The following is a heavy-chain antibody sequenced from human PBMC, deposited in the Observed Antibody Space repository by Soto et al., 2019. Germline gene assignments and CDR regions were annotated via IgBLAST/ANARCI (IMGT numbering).Heavy chain of an antibody. V-gene: IGHV4-34*12. CDR2: LIHGGST. J-gene: IGHJ3*02. Sequence: ETLSLTCAIYGASLGGFHWTWLRQAPGKGLEWIGELIHGGSTNYNPSLKSRVSFSLDTSKNQFSLHLMSVTAADTAVYYCARSPLGYDYVRQTWREVGDSFDIWGRGTMVTVSS. CDR3: ARSPLGYDYVRQTWREVGDSFDI. D-gene: IGHD3-16*01. CDR1: GASLGGFH.